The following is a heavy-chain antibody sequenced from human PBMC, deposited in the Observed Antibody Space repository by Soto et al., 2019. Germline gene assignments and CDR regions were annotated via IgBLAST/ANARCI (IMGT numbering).Heavy chain of an antibody. V-gene: IGHV1-69*04. D-gene: IGHD6-19*01. CDR1: GGTFSSYT. CDR3: ARDQDSSGWYGHFDY. Sequence: SVKVSCKASGGTFSSYTISWVRQAPGQGLEWMGRIIPILGIANYAQKFQGRVTITADKSTSTAYMELSSLRSEDTAVYYCARDQDSSGWYGHFDYWGQGTLVTVFS. J-gene: IGHJ4*02. CDR2: IIPILGIA.